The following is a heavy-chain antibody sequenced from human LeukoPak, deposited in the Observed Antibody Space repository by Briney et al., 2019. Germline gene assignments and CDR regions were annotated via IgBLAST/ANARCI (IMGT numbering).Heavy chain of an antibody. CDR3: AGSGWEEDAFDI. J-gene: IGHJ3*02. D-gene: IGHD6-19*01. CDR2: IYYSGST. Sequence: PSETLSLTCAVYGGSFSSYYWSWIRQPPGKGLEWIGYIYYSGSTNYNPSLKSRVTISVDTSKNQFSLKLSSVTAADTAVYYCAGSGWEEDAFDIWGQGTMVTVSS. V-gene: IGHV4-59*08. CDR1: GGSFSSYY.